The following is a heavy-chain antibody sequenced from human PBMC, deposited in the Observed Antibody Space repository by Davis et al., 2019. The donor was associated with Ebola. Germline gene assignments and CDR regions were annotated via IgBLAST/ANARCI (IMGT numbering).Heavy chain of an antibody. Sequence: GESLKISCEASGFALSNYWMTWVRQAPGKGLEWVSYISSGVSTIYYSDSVKGRFTISRDNTKNSLYLQMNSLRVEDTAVYYCTSSNWNDEDYWGQGTLVTVS. D-gene: IGHD1-1*01. V-gene: IGHV3-48*03. J-gene: IGHJ4*02. CDR2: ISSGVSTI. CDR3: TSSNWNDEDY. CDR1: GFALSNYW.